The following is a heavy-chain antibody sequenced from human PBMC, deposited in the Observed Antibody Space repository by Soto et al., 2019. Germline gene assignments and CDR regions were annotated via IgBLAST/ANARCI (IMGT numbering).Heavy chain of an antibody. CDR1: GYTFTSYG. CDR3: ARGSDIVATNSHYYYGMDV. Sequence: GASVKVSCKASGYTFTSYGISWVRQAPGQGLEWMGWISAYNGNTNYAQKLQGRVTMTTDTSTSTAYMELRSLRSDDTAVYYCARGSDIVATNSHYYYGMDVWGQGTTVTVS. J-gene: IGHJ6*02. D-gene: IGHD5-12*01. CDR2: ISAYNGNT. V-gene: IGHV1-18*01.